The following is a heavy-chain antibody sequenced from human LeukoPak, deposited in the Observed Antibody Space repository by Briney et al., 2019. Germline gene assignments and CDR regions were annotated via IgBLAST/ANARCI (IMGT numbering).Heavy chain of an antibody. D-gene: IGHD5-18*01. CDR2: ISWNSGRI. J-gene: IGHJ6*02. CDR1: GFTFDHYA. CDR3: AKDAYIFGSLYYGMAV. Sequence: PGGSLRLSCAASGFTFDHYAMHWVRQSPGNGLEWVSGISWNSGRIGYADSVKGRFTVSTDNATSSLYLQMNSLRAEDTALYYCAKDAYIFGSLYYGMAVWGQGTTVTVSS. V-gene: IGHV3-9*01.